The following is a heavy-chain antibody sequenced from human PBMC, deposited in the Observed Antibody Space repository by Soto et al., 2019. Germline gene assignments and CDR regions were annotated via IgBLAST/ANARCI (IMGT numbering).Heavy chain of an antibody. CDR3: ARGITMTVVDY. V-gene: IGHV1-46*01. D-gene: IGHD3-22*01. Sequence: ASVKVSCKASGYTFTNFYMHWVRQAPGQGLEWMGLINPIGGSTTYAQNFKGRVTLTRDTSTSTVYMELSSLRSDDTAVYYCARGITMTVVDYWGQGTLVTVSS. CDR1: GYTFTNFY. CDR2: INPIGGST. J-gene: IGHJ4*02.